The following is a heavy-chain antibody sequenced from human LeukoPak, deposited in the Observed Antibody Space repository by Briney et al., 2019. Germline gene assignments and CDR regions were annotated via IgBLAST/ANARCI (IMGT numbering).Heavy chain of an antibody. CDR2: INPSGST. D-gene: IGHD5-18*01. CDR3: ARSRGTALITRFDY. Sequence: PSETLSLTCTVSGGSISNYYWSWIRQPAGKGLEWIGRINPSGSTNYNPSLESRVFMSVDTSKSQFSLKLNSVTAADTAVYFCARSRGTALITRFDYWGQGTLVTASS. J-gene: IGHJ4*02. V-gene: IGHV4-4*07. CDR1: GGSISNYY.